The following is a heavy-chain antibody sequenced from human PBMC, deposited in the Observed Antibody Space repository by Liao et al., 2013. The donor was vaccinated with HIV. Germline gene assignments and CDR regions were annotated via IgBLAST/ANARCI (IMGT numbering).Heavy chain of an antibody. CDR1: GGSISSGSYY. D-gene: IGHD3-22*01. Sequence: QVQLQESGPGLVKPSQTLSLTCTVSGGSISSGSYYWSWIRQPAGKGLEWIGRIYTSGSANYNPSLKSRVTMSVDTSMHQFSLKLKSVTAADTAVYYCAREGYDSTGYHYFFDYWGQGILVTVSS. CDR2: IYTSGSA. J-gene: IGHJ4*02. V-gene: IGHV4-61*02. CDR3: AREGYDSTGYHYFFDY.